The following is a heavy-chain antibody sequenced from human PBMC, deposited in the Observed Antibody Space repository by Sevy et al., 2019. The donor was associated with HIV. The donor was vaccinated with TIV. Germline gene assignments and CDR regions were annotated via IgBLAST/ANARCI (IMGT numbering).Heavy chain of an antibody. CDR1: GFTFSHYA. CDR2: LSYDGSNI. V-gene: IGHV3-30*04. D-gene: IGHD6-19*01. J-gene: IGHJ5*02. Sequence: GGSLRLSCAASGFTFSHYAMHWVRQAPGKGLEGVGFLSYDGSNIYYADSVKGRFTISRDNSKNTLYLQMNSLRAEDTAVYYCARDLGQEQWLVRGNWFDPWGQGTLVTVSS. CDR3: ARDLGQEQWLVRGNWFDP.